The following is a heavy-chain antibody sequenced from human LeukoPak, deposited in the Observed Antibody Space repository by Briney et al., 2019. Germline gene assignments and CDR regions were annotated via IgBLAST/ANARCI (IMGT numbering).Heavy chain of an antibody. CDR2: IYYSGST. D-gene: IGHD5-12*01. Sequence: SETLSLTCTVSGGSISSSSYYWGWIRRPPGKGLEWIGSIYYSGSTYYNPSLKSRVTISVDTSKNQFSLKLSSVTAADTAVYYCASEWGGSLVATIIPQFDYWGQGTLVTVSS. V-gene: IGHV4-39*07. CDR1: GGSISSSSYY. CDR3: ASEWGGSLVATIIPQFDY. J-gene: IGHJ4*02.